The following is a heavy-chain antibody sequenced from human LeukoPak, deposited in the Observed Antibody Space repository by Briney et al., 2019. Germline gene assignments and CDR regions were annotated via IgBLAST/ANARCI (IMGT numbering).Heavy chain of an antibody. CDR2: IYYSGSS. V-gene: IGHV4-59*12. CDR1: GGSISPFH. J-gene: IGHJ5*02. D-gene: IGHD6-13*01. Sequence: PSETLSLTCTVSGGSISPFHWSWIRQPPGKGLEWIGSIYYSGSSNYNPSLNSRVTMSLDTSKMEFSLTLTSVIAADTAIYYCARGHTIGAAARWFDPWGQGTLVTVSS. CDR3: ARGHTIGAAARWFDP.